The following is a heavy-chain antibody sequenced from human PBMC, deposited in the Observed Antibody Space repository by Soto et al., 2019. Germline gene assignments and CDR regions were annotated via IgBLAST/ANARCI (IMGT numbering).Heavy chain of an antibody. J-gene: IGHJ4*02. D-gene: IGHD6-6*01. Sequence: GASVKVSCKASGYTFTSYYMHWVRQAPGQGLEWMGIINPSGGSTSHAQKFQGRVTMTRDTSTSTVYMELSSLRSEDTAVYYCARDLFTRRGVPVEYSSSSQPLTYWGQGTLVTVSS. CDR2: INPSGGST. V-gene: IGHV1-46*03. CDR1: GYTFTSYY. CDR3: ARDLFTRRGVPVEYSSSSQPLTY.